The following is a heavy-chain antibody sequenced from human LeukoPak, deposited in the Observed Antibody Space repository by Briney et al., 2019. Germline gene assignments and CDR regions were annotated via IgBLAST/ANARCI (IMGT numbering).Heavy chain of an antibody. CDR1: GGSISSYY. Sequence: KASETLSLTCTVSGGSISSYYWSWIRQPPGKGLKWIGYIYYSGSTNYNPSLKSRVTISVDTSKNQFSLKLSSVTAADTAVYYCATGMEWFDPWGQGTLVTVSS. V-gene: IGHV4-59*01. D-gene: IGHD6-13*01. CDR2: IYYSGST. J-gene: IGHJ5*02. CDR3: ATGMEWFDP.